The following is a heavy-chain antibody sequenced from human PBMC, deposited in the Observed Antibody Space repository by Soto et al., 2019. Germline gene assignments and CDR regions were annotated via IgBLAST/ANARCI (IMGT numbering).Heavy chain of an antibody. J-gene: IGHJ5*02. CDR3: AKDESIAAAPFDP. CDR2: INDRGVST. CDR1: GFTFINYA. Sequence: GGSLRLSCAASGFTFINYAMAWVRQAPGGGLEWVSSINDRGVSTYYADSVKGRFTISRDNSKNTLYLQMKGLRVDDTAVYYCAKDESIAAAPFDPWGQGSLVTVSS. D-gene: IGHD6-25*01. V-gene: IGHV3-23*01.